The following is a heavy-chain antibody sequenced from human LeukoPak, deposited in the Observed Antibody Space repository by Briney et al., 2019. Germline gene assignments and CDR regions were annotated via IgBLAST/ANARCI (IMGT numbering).Heavy chain of an antibody. CDR1: GGTFSSYA. CDR3: ARSGVVATVADRWFDP. CDR2: IIPIFGKA. V-gene: IGHV1-69*01. J-gene: IGHJ5*02. D-gene: IGHD5-12*01. Sequence: GASVKVSCKASGGTFSSYAISWVRQAPGQGLEWMAGIIPIFGKANYAQTFQGRFTITADESKSTAYMELSSLRSEDTAVYYCARSGVVATVADRWFDPWGQGTLVTVSS.